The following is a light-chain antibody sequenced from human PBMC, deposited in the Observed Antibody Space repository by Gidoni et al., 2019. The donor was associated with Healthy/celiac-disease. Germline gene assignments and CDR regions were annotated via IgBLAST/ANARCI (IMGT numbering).Light chain of an antibody. J-gene: IGKJ3*01. CDR1: QSIRSY. Sequence: DIQMTQSPSSLSASVGDRVTITCRASQSIRSYLNWYQQKPGKAPKLLIYAASSLQSGVPSRFSGSGSGTDFTLTISSLQPEDFATYYCQQSYSTRIFTFGPGTKVDIK. V-gene: IGKV1-39*01. CDR2: AAS. CDR3: QQSYSTRIFT.